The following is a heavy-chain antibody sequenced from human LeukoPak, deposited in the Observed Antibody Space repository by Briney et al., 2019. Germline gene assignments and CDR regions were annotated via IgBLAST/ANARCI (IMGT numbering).Heavy chain of an antibody. CDR3: GRWGIEAAIDY. CDR2: VNPDGSET. D-gene: IGHD2-2*01. CDR1: GFTFSPYW. V-gene: IGHV3-7*01. J-gene: IGHJ4*02. Sequence: GGSLRLSCATSGFTFSPYWMNWVRQAPGKGLEWVANVNPDGSETYYLDSVKGRFTISRDNVKNSLYLLMNSLRAEDTAEHYCGRWGIEAAIDYWGQGTLVTVSS.